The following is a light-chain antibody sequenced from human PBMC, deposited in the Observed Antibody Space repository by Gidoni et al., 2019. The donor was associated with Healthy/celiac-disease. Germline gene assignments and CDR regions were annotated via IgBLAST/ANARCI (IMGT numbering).Light chain of an antibody. CDR2: GKN. Sequence: SSELTQDPAVSVALGQTVRITCQGDRLRSYYASWYQQKPGQAHVRVIYGKNNRPSGIPDRFSGSSSGNTASLTITGAQAEDEADYYCNSWDISGNQVVFGGGTKLTVL. V-gene: IGLV3-19*02. J-gene: IGLJ2*01. CDR3: NSWDISGNQVV. CDR1: RLRSYY.